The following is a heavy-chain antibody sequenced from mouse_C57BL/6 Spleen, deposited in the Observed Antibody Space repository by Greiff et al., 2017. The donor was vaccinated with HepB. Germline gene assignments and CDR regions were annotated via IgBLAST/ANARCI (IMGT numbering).Heavy chain of an antibody. CDR1: GFTFSSYA. V-gene: IGHV5-9-1*02. D-gene: IGHD4-1*01. CDR2: ISSGGDYI. CDR3: TREDWDRPAYYAMDY. J-gene: IGHJ4*01. Sequence: EVMLVESGEGLVKPGGSLKLSCAASGFTFSSYAMSWVRQTPEKRLEWVAYISSGGDYIYYADTVKGRFTISRDNARNTLYLQMSSLKSEDTAMYYCTREDWDRPAYYAMDYWGQGTSVTVSS.